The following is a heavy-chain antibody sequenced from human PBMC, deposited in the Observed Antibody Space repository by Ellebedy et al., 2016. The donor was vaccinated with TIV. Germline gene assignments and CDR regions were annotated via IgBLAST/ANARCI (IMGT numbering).Heavy chain of an antibody. CDR2: ISSSSTI. Sequence: GGSLRLSXAASGFTFSSYSMNWVRQAPGKGLEWVSYISSSSTIYYADSVKGRFTISRDNAKNSLYLQMNSLRAEDTAVYYCARRYMDVWGKGTTVTVSS. CDR1: GFTFSSYS. CDR3: ARRYMDV. J-gene: IGHJ6*03. V-gene: IGHV3-48*01.